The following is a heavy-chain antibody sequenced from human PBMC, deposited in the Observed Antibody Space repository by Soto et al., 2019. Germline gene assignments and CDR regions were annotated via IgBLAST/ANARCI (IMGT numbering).Heavy chain of an antibody. V-gene: IGHV3-11*06. CDR3: ARYAAEVTTFFDQ. J-gene: IGHJ4*02. CDR2: ISGSSGSK. D-gene: IGHD4-17*01. Sequence: LRLSCAASGFIFNDYYMSWIRQAPGKGLEWLSNISGSSGSKKYADAGKGRFTISRDNAKKSLYLEMHSLRAEDTAMYYCARYAAEVTTFFDQWGQGTLVTVSS. CDR1: GFIFNDYY.